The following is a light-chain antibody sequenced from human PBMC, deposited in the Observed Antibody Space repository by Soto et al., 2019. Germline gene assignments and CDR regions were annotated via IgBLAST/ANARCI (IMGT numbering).Light chain of an antibody. CDR1: SSDVGGFEY. Sequence: QSVLCQPASVSGSPGQSITISCTVTSSDVGGFEYVSWYQHQPGKAPKLIIYDVTKRPSGVSNRFSGSKSGNTASLTISGIQAEDEGDYYCGSITRSSTSVFGTGTKVTVL. CDR2: DVT. CDR3: GSITRSSTSV. J-gene: IGLJ1*01. V-gene: IGLV2-14*01.